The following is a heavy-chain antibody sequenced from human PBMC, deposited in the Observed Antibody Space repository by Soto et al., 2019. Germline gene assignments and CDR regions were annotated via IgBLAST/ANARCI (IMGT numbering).Heavy chain of an antibody. CDR2: IIPIFGTA. Sequence: QVQLVQSGAEVKKPGSSVKVSCKASGGTFSSYAISWVRQAPGQGLEWMGGIIPIFGTANYAQKFQGRVPTHADEYRSTAYRELSSLRSEDTAVYYCAREELGRWALNYWGQGTLVTVSS. J-gene: IGHJ4*02. CDR1: GGTFSSYA. CDR3: AREELGRWALNY. V-gene: IGHV1-69*12. D-gene: IGHD1-26*01.